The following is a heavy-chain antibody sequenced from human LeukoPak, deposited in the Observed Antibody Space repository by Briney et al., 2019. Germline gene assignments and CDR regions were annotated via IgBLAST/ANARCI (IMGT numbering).Heavy chain of an antibody. D-gene: IGHD6-13*01. Sequence: GGSLRLSCAASGFTFTSYAMSWVRQAPGKGLEWVSAISGSGGSTYYADSVKGRFTTSRDNSKNTLYLQMNSLRAEDTAVYYCAREGIEAAAGSYYYYGMDVWGQGTTVTVSS. J-gene: IGHJ6*02. CDR1: GFTFTSYA. CDR2: ISGSGGST. CDR3: AREGIEAAAGSYYYYGMDV. V-gene: IGHV3-23*01.